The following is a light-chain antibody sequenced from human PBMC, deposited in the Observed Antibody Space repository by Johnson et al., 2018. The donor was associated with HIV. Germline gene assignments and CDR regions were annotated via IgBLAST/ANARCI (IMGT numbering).Light chain of an antibody. CDR2: DNN. CDR3: GTWDSRLRTGF. Sequence: QPVLTQLPSVSAAPGQKVTISCSGSSSNIGNNYVSWYQQLPGTAPKLLIYDNNKRPSGIPDRFSGSKSGTSATLGITGLQTGDEADYYCGTWDSRLRTGFFGTGTKVTVL. CDR1: SSNIGNNY. J-gene: IGLJ1*01. V-gene: IGLV1-51*01.